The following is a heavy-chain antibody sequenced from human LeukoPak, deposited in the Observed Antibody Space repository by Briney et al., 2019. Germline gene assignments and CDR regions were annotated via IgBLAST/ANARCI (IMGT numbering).Heavy chain of an antibody. Sequence: GGSLRLSCAASGFTFSSYSMNWVRQAPGKGLEWVSSINSSSSYIYYADSVKGRFTISRDNAKNSLYLQMNSLRAEDTAVYYGARVVAGTGDYWGQGNLVTVSS. D-gene: IGHD6-19*01. CDR2: INSSSSYI. CDR3: ARVVAGTGDY. CDR1: GFTFSSYS. J-gene: IGHJ4*02. V-gene: IGHV3-21*01.